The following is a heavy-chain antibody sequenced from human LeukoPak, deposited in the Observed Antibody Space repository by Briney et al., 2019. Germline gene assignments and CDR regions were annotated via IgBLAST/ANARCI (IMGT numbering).Heavy chain of an antibody. J-gene: IGHJ4*02. Sequence: HPGGSLRLSCEASGFTFSTYGMSWVRQAPGKGLEWVSAISGSGGTTYYADSVKGRFTISRDNSKNTLYLQVNSLRAEDTAVYYCAKGGFYYDSSGDWGQGTLVTVSS. CDR2: ISGSGGTT. CDR3: AKGGFYYDSSGD. CDR1: GFTFSTYG. V-gene: IGHV3-23*01. D-gene: IGHD3-22*01.